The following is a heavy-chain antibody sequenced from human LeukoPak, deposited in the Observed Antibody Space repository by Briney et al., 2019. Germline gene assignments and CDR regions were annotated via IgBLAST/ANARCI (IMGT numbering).Heavy chain of an antibody. V-gene: IGHV4-4*09. CDR3: ARTFSGVSKFDY. D-gene: IGHD2-8*02. J-gene: IGHJ4*02. CDR1: GGSISSYY. CDR2: IYTSGST. Sequence: SETLSLTCTVSGGSISSYYWSWIRQPPGKGLEWIGYIYTSGSTNYNPSLKSRVTISVDTSKNQFSLKLSSVTAADTAVYYCARTFSGVSKFDYWGQGTLVTVSS.